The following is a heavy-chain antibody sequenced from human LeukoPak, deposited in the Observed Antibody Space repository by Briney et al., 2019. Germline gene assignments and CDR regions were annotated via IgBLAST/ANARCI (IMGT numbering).Heavy chain of an antibody. V-gene: IGHV3-30*02. CDR2: IRHDETNE. D-gene: IGHD6-6*01. J-gene: IGHJ4*02. CDR1: GFSFSSYA. CDR3: AKEYTPSSPLGELDS. Sequence: GGSLRLSCAVSGFSFSSYAMHWVRQAPAKGLEGVAVIRHDETNEYYADSVQGRFTISRDTSKNTLYLQMNSLRAEDTAVYYCAKEYTPSSPLGELDSWGQGTLVTVSS.